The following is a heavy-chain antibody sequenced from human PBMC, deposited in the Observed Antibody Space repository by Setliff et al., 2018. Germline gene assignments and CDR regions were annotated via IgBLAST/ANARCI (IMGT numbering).Heavy chain of an antibody. D-gene: IGHD3-22*01. Sequence: SETLSLTCGVTGYSIGSGYYWGWIRLSPGKGPEWIGDISHSGYTYYNPSLSSRVVISVDTSKNLVSLKLSSVTAADTAIYYCARRYYDSTGYYYYAFDIWGRGTMVTVSS. V-gene: IGHV4-38-2*01. CDR3: ARRYYDSTGYYYYAFDI. J-gene: IGHJ3*02. CDR1: GYSIGSGYY. CDR2: ISHSGYT.